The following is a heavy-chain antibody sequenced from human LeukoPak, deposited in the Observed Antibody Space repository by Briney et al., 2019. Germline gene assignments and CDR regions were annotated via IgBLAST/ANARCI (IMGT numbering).Heavy chain of an antibody. V-gene: IGHV3-11*01. J-gene: IGHJ4*02. CDR2: ISSSGSTI. CDR1: GFTFSDYY. Sequence: GGSLRLSCAASGFTFSDYYMSWLRQAPGKGLEGVSYISSSGSTIYYADSVKGRFTISRDNAKNSLYLQMNSLRAEDTAVYYCARDAVDTAMVTFDYWGQGTLVTVSS. D-gene: IGHD5-18*01. CDR3: ARDAVDTAMVTFDY.